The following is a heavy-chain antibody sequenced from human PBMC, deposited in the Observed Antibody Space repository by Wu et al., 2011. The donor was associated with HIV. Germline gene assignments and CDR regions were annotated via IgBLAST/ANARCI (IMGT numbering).Heavy chain of an antibody. D-gene: IGHD3-10*01. J-gene: IGHJ4*02. CDR2: MNPYSGTS. V-gene: IGHV1-8*03. Sequence: QVQLVQSGAEVKKPGSSVKVSCKASGGTFSSYSISWVRQAPGQGLEWMGWMNPYSGTSGFAQKFQDRVTITSDISITTVYMELTNLTSDDTAIYYCARGIAPSITMLRGECGYWGQGTLVTVSS. CDR1: GGTFSSYS. CDR3: ARGIAPSITMLRGECGY.